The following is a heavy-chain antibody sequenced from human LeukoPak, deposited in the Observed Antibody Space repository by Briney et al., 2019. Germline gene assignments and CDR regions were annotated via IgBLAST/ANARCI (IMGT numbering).Heavy chain of an antibody. J-gene: IGHJ4*02. CDR3: ARGAFDWLLSGFDY. CDR2: ISSSSSYI. V-gene: IGHV3-21*04. CDR1: GFTFSSYS. D-gene: IGHD3-9*01. Sequence: GGSLRLSCAASGFTFSSYSMNWVRQAPGKGLEWVSSISSSSSYIYYADSVKGRFTISRDNAKNSLYLQMNSLRAEDTAVYYCARGAFDWLLSGFDYWGQGTLVTVSS.